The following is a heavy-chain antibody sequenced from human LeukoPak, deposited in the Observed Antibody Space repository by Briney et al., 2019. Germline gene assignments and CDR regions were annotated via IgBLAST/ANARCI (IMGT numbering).Heavy chain of an antibody. CDR2: IYYSGST. V-gene: IGHV4-61*05. CDR3: ARVIRGLYWYFDL. CDR1: GGSISSSSYY. J-gene: IGHJ2*01. Sequence: SETLSLTCTVSGGSISSSSYYWGWIRQPPGKGLEWIGYIYYSGSTNYNPSLKSRVTISVDTSKNQFSLKLSSVTAADTAVYYCARVIRGLYWYFDLWGRGTLVTVSS. D-gene: IGHD3-3*01.